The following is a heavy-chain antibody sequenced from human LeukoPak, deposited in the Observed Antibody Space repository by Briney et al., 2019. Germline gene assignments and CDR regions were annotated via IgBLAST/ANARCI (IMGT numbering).Heavy chain of an antibody. Sequence: SGGSLRLSCAASGFTFSSYSMNWVRQGPGKGLKWGSSISISSSYIYYADSVRGRFTISRDNAKNSLYLQMNSLRAEDTAVYFCARGRSGYCSTTSCSRPPDYWGQGTLVTVSS. D-gene: IGHD2-2*03. V-gene: IGHV3-21*01. CDR2: ISISSSYI. CDR3: ARGRSGYCSTTSCSRPPDY. CDR1: GFTFSSYS. J-gene: IGHJ4*02.